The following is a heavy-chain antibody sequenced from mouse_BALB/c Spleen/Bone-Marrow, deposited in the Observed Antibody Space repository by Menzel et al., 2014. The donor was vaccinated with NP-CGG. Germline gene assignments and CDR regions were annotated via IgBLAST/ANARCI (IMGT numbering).Heavy chain of an antibody. CDR1: GFSLTSYG. V-gene: IGHV2-3*01. CDR2: IWGDGCI. Sequence: QVQLKESGTGLVAPSQSLSITCTVSGFSLTSYGVSWVRQPPGKGLEWLGVIWGDGCINYHSGFISRLSISKDNSKSQVFLKLNSLRTDDTATYYCAKQDYYRYDYAMDYWGQGTSVTVSS. CDR3: AKQDYYRYDYAMDY. D-gene: IGHD2-14*01. J-gene: IGHJ4*01.